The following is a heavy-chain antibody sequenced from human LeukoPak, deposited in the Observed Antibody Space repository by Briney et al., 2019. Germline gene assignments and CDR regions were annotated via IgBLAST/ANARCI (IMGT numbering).Heavy chain of an antibody. J-gene: IGHJ4*02. V-gene: IGHV4-59*08. Sequence: KPSETLSLTCTVSGGSISSYYWSWIRQPPGKGLEWIGYIYYSGSTNYNPSLKCRVTISVDTSKNQFSLKLSSVTAADTAVYYCASLTYNRNEPQLTYFDYWGQGTLVTVSS. CDR3: ASLTYNRNEPQLTYFDY. CDR1: GGSISSYY. D-gene: IGHD1-14*01. CDR2: IYYSGST.